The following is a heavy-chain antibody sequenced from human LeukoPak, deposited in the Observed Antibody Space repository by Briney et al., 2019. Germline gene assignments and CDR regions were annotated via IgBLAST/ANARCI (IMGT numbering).Heavy chain of an antibody. D-gene: IGHD2-8*01. CDR2: IGFDGSKI. J-gene: IGHJ4*02. Sequence: PGGSLRPSCVASGLTFSSYGMQWVRQAPGKGLEWVASIGFDGSKIYYADSVKGRFTISRDNSKNTVNLQMNSLGVEDTAMYYCAKDSDTYGHRHFDHWGQGTLVTVSS. CDR1: GLTFSSYG. CDR3: AKDSDTYGHRHFDH. V-gene: IGHV3-30*02.